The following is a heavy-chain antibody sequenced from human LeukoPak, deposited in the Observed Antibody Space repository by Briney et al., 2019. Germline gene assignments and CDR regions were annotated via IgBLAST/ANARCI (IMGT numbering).Heavy chain of an antibody. CDR1: GYSFNTYW. Sequence: GESLKISCKGSGYSFNTYWIGWVRQMPGKGLEWMGIIYPGDSDTRYSPSFQGQVTISADKSISTAYLQWSSLKASDTAMYYCARSSGWPQYYYGMDVWGQGTTVTVSS. D-gene: IGHD6-19*01. CDR2: IYPGDSDT. V-gene: IGHV5-51*01. CDR3: ARSSGWPQYYYGMDV. J-gene: IGHJ6*02.